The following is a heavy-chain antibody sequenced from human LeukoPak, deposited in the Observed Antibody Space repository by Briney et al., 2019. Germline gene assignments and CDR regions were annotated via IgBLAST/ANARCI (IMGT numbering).Heavy chain of an antibody. V-gene: IGHV4-59*08. CDR1: GSSISSYY. Sequence: SETLSLTCTVSGSSISSYYWSWIRQPPGKGLEWIGYRYYNGITNYNPSLKSRLTISVDTSKHQISLKLTSATAADPALYYCARRNIYYGSGSHYNDAFDIWGPGTMVTVSS. D-gene: IGHD3-10*01. CDR3: ARRNIYYGSGSHYNDAFDI. J-gene: IGHJ3*02. CDR2: RYYNGIT.